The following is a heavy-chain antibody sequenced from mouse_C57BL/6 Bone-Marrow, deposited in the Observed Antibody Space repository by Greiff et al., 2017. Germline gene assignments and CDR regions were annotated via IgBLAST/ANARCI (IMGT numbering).Heavy chain of an antibody. CDR2: INPNNGGT. Sequence: EVQLQQSGPELVKPGASVKISCKASGYTFTDYYMHWVKQSPGQSLEWIGDINPNNGGTSYNQKFKGKATLTVDKSSSTAYLELRSLTSEDSAVYYCGLYYGSSYDYWGKGTTLTVSS. D-gene: IGHD1-1*01. J-gene: IGHJ2*01. CDR1: GYTFTDYY. V-gene: IGHV1-26*01. CDR3: GLYYGSSYDY.